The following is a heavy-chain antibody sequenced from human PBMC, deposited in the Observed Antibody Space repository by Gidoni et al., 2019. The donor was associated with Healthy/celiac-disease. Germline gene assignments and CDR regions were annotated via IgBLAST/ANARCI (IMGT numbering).Heavy chain of an antibody. CDR1: GGSFSGHS. D-gene: IGHD3-3*01. CDR3: ARTDFWSGYTFDY. Sequence: QVQLQQWGAGLLRPSETLSLTCPVYGGSFSGHSWSWIRQPPGKGLEWIGEINHSGSTNYNPSLKSRVTISVDASKNQFSLKLSSVTAADTAVYYCARTDFWSGYTFDYWGQGTLVTVSS. J-gene: IGHJ4*02. V-gene: IGHV4-34*01. CDR2: INHSGST.